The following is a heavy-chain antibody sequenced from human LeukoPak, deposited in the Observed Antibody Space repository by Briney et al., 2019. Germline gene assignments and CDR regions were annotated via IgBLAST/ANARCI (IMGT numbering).Heavy chain of an antibody. J-gene: IGHJ6*03. D-gene: IGHD2-15*01. V-gene: IGHV4-39*07. CDR1: GGSISSSSYY. CDR3: ARFGGGYYYYYYYMDV. CDR2: INHSGST. Sequence: SETLSLTCTVSGGSISSSSYYWGWIRQPPGKGLEWIGEINHSGSTNYNPSLKSRVTISVDTSKNQFSLKLSSVTAADTAVYYCARFGGGYYYYYYYMDVWGKGTTVTVSS.